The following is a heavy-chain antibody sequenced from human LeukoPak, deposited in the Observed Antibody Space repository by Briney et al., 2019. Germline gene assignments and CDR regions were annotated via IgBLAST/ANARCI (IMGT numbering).Heavy chain of an antibody. CDR1: GFTFSSYS. CDR2: IKQDGSEK. CDR3: AREYSSGGDYAFDY. J-gene: IGHJ4*02. Sequence: GGSLRLSCAASGFTFSSYSMNWVRQAPGKGLEWVANIKQDGSEKYYVDSVKGRFTISRDNAKNSLYLQMNSLRAEDTAVYYCAREYSSGGDYAFDYWGQGNLVTVSS. D-gene: IGHD4-17*01. V-gene: IGHV3-7*01.